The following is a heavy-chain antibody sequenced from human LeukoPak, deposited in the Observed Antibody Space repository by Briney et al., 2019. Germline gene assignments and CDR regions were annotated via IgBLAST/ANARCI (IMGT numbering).Heavy chain of an antibody. J-gene: IGHJ3*02. D-gene: IGHD1-26*01. V-gene: IGHV1-18*01. CDR3: AKDMVFGGSYSPNLFDI. CDR1: GYTFTSYG. Sequence: GASVKVSCKASGYTFTSYGISWVRQAPGQGLEWMGWISAYNGNTNYAQKLQGRVTMTTDTSTSTAYMELRSLRAEDTALYYCAKDMVFGGSYSPNLFDIWGQGTMVTVSS. CDR2: ISAYNGNT.